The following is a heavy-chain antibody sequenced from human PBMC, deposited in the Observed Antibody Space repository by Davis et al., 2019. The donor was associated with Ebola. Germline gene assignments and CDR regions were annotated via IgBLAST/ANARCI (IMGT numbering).Heavy chain of an antibody. CDR3: ARDRCSGGSCYLDY. CDR2: IYSGGST. V-gene: IGHV3-53*01. D-gene: IGHD2-15*01. J-gene: IGHJ4*02. CDR1: GFTVSSNY. Sequence: GALKISCSASGFTVSSNYMSWVRQAPGKGLEWVSVIYSGGSTYYADSVKGRFTISRDNSKNTLYLQMNGLRAEDTAVYYCARDRCSGGSCYLDYWGQGTLVTVSS.